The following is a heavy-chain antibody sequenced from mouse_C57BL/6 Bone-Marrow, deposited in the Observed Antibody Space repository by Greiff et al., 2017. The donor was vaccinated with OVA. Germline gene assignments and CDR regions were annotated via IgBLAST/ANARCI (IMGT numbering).Heavy chain of an antibody. CDR1: GYTFTSYW. CDR3: TSEPIYYRGSYAMDY. V-gene: IGHV1-5*01. J-gene: IGHJ4*01. Sequence: VHVKQSGTVLARPGASVKMSCKTSGYTFTSYWMHWVKQRPGQGLEWIGAIYPGNSDTSYNQKFKGKAKLTAVTSASTAYMELSSLTNEDSAVYYCTSEPIYYRGSYAMDYWGQGTSVTVSS. CDR2: IYPGNSDT. D-gene: IGHD2-14*01.